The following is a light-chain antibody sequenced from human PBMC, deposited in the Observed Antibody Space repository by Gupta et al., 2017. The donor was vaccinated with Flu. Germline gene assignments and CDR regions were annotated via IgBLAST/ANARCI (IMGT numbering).Light chain of an antibody. CDR3: QQYGSSPLT. CDR1: QNVSSSY. Sequence: EIVLTQSPGTLSLSPGERATLSCRASQNVSSSYLAWYQQKPGQAPRLLIYGASSRATGIPDRFSGSGSGTGFTLTVSRLETEDFAVYYCQQYGSSPLTFGGGTKVEIK. V-gene: IGKV3-20*01. J-gene: IGKJ4*01. CDR2: GAS.